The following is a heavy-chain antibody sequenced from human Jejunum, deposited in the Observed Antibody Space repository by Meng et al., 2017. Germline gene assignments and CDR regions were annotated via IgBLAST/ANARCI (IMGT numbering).Heavy chain of an antibody. CDR2: MTPSTP. CDR3: AKDRKPDGLWPIDY. J-gene: IGHJ4*02. Sequence: GESLKISCAASGFNFASYSLSWVRQAPGKGLEWVASMTPSTPYYAQSVKGRFTVSRDNSKNILYLQMNRLRAEDTAIYYCAKDRKPDGLWPIDYWGQGTLVTVSS. V-gene: IGHV3-23*01. CDR1: GFNFASYS. D-gene: IGHD4-17*01.